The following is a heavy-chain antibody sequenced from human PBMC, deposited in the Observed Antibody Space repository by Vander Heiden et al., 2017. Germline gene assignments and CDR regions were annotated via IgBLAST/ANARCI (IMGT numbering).Heavy chain of an antibody. Sequence: QVQLAESGGGVVQPGRSLRRSCAASVLGFSNYPMHWVRQAPGKGLEWVVVISYDGSNTYYADSVRGRFTISRDDSKKTLYVEMNSLRDEDTAVYFCASGSRGLGGVSPFYYWGQGTLVTVSS. CDR1: VLGFSNYP. CDR3: ASGSRGLGGVSPFYY. CDR2: ISYDGSNT. D-gene: IGHD3-16*01. J-gene: IGHJ4*02. V-gene: IGHV3-30-3*01.